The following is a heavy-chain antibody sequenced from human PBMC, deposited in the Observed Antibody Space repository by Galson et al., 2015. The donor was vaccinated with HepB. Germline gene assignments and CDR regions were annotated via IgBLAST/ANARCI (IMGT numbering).Heavy chain of an antibody. D-gene: IGHD3-9*01. J-gene: IGHJ4*02. CDR2: ISSSSSYI. CDR1: GFTFSSYS. CDR3: ARRGYDILTGYYAGFDY. Sequence: SLRLSCAASGFTFSSYSMNWVRQAPRKGLEWVSSISSSSSYIYYADSVKGRFTISRDNAKNSLYLQMNSLRAEDTAVYYCARRGYDILTGYYAGFDYWGQGTLVTVSS. V-gene: IGHV3-21*01.